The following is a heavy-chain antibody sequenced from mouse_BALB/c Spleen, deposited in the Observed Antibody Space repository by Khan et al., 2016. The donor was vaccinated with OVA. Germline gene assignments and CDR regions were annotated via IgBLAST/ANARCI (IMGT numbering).Heavy chain of an antibody. CDR3: TRQPYYHYYIMDY. V-gene: IGHV2-6-1*01. CDR1: GFSLTNYG. Sequence: VQLQESGPGLVAPSQSLSITCTISGFSLTNYGVHWVRQPPGKGLEWLVVIWSDGSATYNSALKSRLSISKDNSKSQVFLKMNSLQTDDTAMYYCTRQPYYHYYIMDYWSQGTSDTVSS. D-gene: IGHD2-10*01. CDR2: IWSDGSA. J-gene: IGHJ4*01.